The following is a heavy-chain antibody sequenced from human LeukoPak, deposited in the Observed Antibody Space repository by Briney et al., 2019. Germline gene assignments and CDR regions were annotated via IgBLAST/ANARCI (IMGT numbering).Heavy chain of an antibody. V-gene: IGHV1-18*01. D-gene: IGHD3-22*01. CDR1: GYTFTSYD. J-gene: IGHJ4*02. Sequence: GASVKVSCKASGYTFTSYDINWVRQAPGQGLEWMGWISAYNGNTNYAQKLQGRVTMTTDTSTSTAYMELRSLRSDDTAVYYCARGLTARGGSGYYLGGSDFDYWGQGTLVTVSS. CDR3: ARGLTARGGSGYYLGGSDFDY. CDR2: ISAYNGNT.